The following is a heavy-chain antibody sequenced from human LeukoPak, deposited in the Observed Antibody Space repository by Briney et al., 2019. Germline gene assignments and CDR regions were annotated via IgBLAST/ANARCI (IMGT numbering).Heavy chain of an antibody. Sequence: PGGSLRLSCAASGFTFSSYAMSCVRQAPGKGLEWVSAISGSGGTTYYADSVKGRFTISRDNSKNTLYLQMNSLRAEDTAVYYCAKMAVYSSSFDYWGQGTLVTVSS. CDR3: AKMAVYSSSFDY. CDR2: ISGSGGTT. V-gene: IGHV3-23*01. CDR1: GFTFSSYA. D-gene: IGHD6-6*01. J-gene: IGHJ4*02.